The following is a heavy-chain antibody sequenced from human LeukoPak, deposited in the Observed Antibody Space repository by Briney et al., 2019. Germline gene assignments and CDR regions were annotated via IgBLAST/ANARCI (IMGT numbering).Heavy chain of an antibody. Sequence: ASVKVSCKASGCTFATYGISWVRQAPGQGLEWMAWISVYNGNINYAQKVQGRVTMTTDTSTSTAYMELRSLRSEDTAVYYCARGQRQLVPYYYYYYMDVWGKGTTVTVSS. CDR3: ARGQRQLVPYYYYYYMDV. V-gene: IGHV1-18*01. J-gene: IGHJ6*03. CDR2: ISVYNGNI. D-gene: IGHD6-6*01. CDR1: GCTFATYG.